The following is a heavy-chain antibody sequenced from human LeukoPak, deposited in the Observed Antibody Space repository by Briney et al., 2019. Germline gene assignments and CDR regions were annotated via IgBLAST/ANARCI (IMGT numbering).Heavy chain of an antibody. CDR2: IRYDGSNK. CDR3: AKGFASYYDILTGQNSNWFDP. D-gene: IGHD3-9*01. CDR1: GFTFSSYG. V-gene: IGHV3-30*02. J-gene: IGHJ5*02. Sequence: GGSLRLSCAASGFTFSSYGMHWVRQAPGKGLEWVAFIRYDGSNKYYADSVKGRFTISRDNSKNTLYLQMNSLRAEDTAVYYCAKGFASYYDILTGQNSNWFDPWGQGTLVTVSS.